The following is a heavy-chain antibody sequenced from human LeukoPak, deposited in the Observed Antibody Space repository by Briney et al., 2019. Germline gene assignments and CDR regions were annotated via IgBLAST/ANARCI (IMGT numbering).Heavy chain of an antibody. V-gene: IGHV1-2*02. Sequence: ASVKVSCKASGYTFTGYYMHWVRQAPGQGLEWMGWINPNSGGTNYAQKFQGRVTMTRDTSISTAYMELSRLRSDDTAVYYCARCRITMVRKPAPANWFDPWGQGTLVTVSS. CDR1: GYTFTGYY. D-gene: IGHD3-10*01. J-gene: IGHJ5*02. CDR2: INPNSGGT. CDR3: ARCRITMVRKPAPANWFDP.